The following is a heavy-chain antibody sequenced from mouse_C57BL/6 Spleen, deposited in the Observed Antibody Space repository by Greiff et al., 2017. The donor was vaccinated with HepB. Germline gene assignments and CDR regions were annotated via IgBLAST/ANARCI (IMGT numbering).Heavy chain of an antibody. CDR2: IDPSDSYT. CDR1: GYTFTSYW. J-gene: IGHJ2*01. Sequence: VQLQQSGAELVMPGASVKLSCKASGYTFTSYWMHWVKQRPGQGLEWIGEIDPSDSYTNYNQKFKGKSTLTVDKSSSTAYMQLSSLTSEDSAVYYCARGYDYDRGRPFDYWGQGTTLTVSS. CDR3: ARGYDYDRGRPFDY. V-gene: IGHV1-69*01. D-gene: IGHD2-4*01.